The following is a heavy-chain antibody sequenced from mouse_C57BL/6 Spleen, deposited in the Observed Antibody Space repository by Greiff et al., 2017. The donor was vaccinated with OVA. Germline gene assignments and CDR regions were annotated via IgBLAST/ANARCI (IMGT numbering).Heavy chain of an antibody. V-gene: IGHV1-77*01. CDR2: IGPGSGST. J-gene: IGHJ1*03. Sequence: QVQLQQSGAELVKPGASVKISCKASGYTFTDYYINWVKQRPGQGLEWIGKIGPGSGSTYYNEKFKGKATLTADKSSSTAYMQLSSLTSEDSAVYFCARDRITTVVDYWYFDVWGTGTTVTVSS. CDR3: ARDRITTVVDYWYFDV. CDR1: GYTFTDYY. D-gene: IGHD1-1*01.